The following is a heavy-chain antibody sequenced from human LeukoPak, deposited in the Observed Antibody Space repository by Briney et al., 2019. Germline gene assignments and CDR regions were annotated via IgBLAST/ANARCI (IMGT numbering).Heavy chain of an antibody. V-gene: IGHV4-38-2*01. Sequence: SETLSLTCAVSGYSISSGYYWGWIRQPPGQGLEWIGSIYHSGSTYYNPSLKSRVTISVDTSKNQFSLKLSSVTAADTAVYYCARHLSPYYDFWSGYSYFDYWGQGTLVTVSS. J-gene: IGHJ4*02. D-gene: IGHD3-3*01. CDR2: IYHSGST. CDR3: ARHLSPYYDFWSGYSYFDY. CDR1: GYSISSGYY.